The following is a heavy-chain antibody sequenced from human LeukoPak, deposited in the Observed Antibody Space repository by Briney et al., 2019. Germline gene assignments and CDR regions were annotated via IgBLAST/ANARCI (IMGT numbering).Heavy chain of an antibody. D-gene: IGHD1-26*01. CDR1: GGTFSSYA. J-gene: IGHJ4*02. CDR2: INTNTGNP. V-gene: IGHV7-4-1*02. CDR3: ARSRSGSYYYFDY. Sequence: ASVKVSCKASGGTFSSYAISWVRQAPGQGLEWMGWINTNTGNPTYAQGFTGRFVFSLDTSVSTAYLQISSLKAEDTAVYYCARSRSGSYYYFDYWGQGTLVTVSS.